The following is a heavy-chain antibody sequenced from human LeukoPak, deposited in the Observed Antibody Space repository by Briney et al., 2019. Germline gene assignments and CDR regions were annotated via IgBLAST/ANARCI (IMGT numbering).Heavy chain of an antibody. Sequence: PSQTLSLTCTVSGGSIISGDYYWSWIRQPPGKGLECIGYIYYSGSTYYNPSLKSRVTISVDTSKNQFSLKLSSVTAADTAVYYCVTMEVAGTTESGFDPWGQGTLVTVSS. V-gene: IGHV4-30-4*01. D-gene: IGHD1-1*01. CDR3: VTMEVAGTTESGFDP. CDR2: IYYSGST. CDR1: GGSIISGDYY. J-gene: IGHJ5*02.